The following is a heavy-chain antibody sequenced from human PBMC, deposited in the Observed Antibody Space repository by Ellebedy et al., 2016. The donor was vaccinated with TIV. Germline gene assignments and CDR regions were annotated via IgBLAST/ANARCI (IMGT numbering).Heavy chain of an antibody. J-gene: IGHJ4*02. CDR1: GGSISRGSYY. V-gene: IGHV4-31*03. CDR3: ARGKFAAAGIDY. Sequence: MPSETLSLTCTVSGGSISRGSYYWNWIRQYPGKGLEWIGYTYYSGSTYYNPSLKSRVNVSVDTSKNHFSLKLSSVTAADTAVYYCARGKFAAAGIDYWGQGTLVTVSS. D-gene: IGHD6-13*01. CDR2: TYYSGST.